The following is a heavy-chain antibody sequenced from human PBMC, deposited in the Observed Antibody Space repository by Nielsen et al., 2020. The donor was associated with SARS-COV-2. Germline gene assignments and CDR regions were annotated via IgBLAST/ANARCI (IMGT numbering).Heavy chain of an antibody. D-gene: IGHD3-3*01. J-gene: IGHJ4*02. CDR2: VYYSGNT. CDR3: ARMGEYYDFWSGYYNNLFDY. Sequence: SETLSLTCTVSGGSISSGGNYWTWIRQHPGKGLERIGYVYYSGNTYYNPSLKSRLTISVDTSKNQFSLKLSSVTAADTAVYYCARMGEYYDFWSGYYNNLFDYWGQGTLVTVSS. CDR1: GGSISSGGNY. V-gene: IGHV4-31*03.